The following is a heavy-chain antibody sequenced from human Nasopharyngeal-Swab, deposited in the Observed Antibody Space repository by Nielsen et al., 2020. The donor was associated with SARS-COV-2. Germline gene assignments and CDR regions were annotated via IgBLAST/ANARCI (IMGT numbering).Heavy chain of an antibody. CDR2: IVVGSGNT. J-gene: IGHJ4*02. V-gene: IGHV1-58*01. CDR1: GFTFSSSA. Sequence: SVKVSCKASGFTFSSSAVQWVRQARGQRLAWIGWIVVGSGNTNYAQKFQERVTITRDMSTSTAYMELSSLRPEDTAVYYCAADQGVQGARGDYWGQGTLVTVSS. D-gene: IGHD3-10*01. CDR3: AADQGVQGARGDY.